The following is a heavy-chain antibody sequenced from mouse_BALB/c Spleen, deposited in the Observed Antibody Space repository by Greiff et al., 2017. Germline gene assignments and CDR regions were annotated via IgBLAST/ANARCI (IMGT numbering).Heavy chain of an antibody. CDR3: ASNYYAIGY. Sequence: QVQLQQSGAELVRPGVSVKISCKGSGYTFTDYAMHWVKQSHAKSLEWIGVISTYYGDASYNQKFKGKATMTVDKSSSTAYMELARLTSEDSAIYYCASNYYAIGYWGQGTSVTVSS. J-gene: IGHJ4*01. V-gene: IGHV1S137*01. CDR2: ISTYYGDA. CDR1: GYTFTDYA.